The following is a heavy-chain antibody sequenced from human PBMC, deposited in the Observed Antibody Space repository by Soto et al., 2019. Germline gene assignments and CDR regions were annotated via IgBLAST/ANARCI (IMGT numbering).Heavy chain of an antibody. CDR3: VRGYCTTSPCSGDFQF. J-gene: IGHJ1*01. V-gene: IGHV1-46*01. CDR1: GYKFTTYF. D-gene: IGHD2-15*01. Sequence: QVQLVQSGAELKKPRASVKVACKASGYKFTTYFIHWVRQAPGQGLEWMGMIHPSGDTGYAQKFRARVTMTIDTSTTTAYMELRNLTSEDTAVYFSVRGYCTTSPCSGDFQFWGQGTLVTVSS. CDR2: IHPSGDT.